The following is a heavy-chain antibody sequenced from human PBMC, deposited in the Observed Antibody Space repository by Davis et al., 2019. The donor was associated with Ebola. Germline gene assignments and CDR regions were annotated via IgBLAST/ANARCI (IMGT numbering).Heavy chain of an antibody. V-gene: IGHV4-59*01. D-gene: IGHD5-24*01. CDR2: IYNSGST. Sequence: SETLSLTCTVSGGSISSYSWTWIRQPPGKGLEWIGYIYNSGSTKYNPSLKSRVTISVDTSKNQFSLKLTSVTAADTAVYYCARDRRDGYNYHFDYWGQGTLVTVSS. CDR3: ARDRRDGYNYHFDY. CDR1: GGSISSYS. J-gene: IGHJ4*02.